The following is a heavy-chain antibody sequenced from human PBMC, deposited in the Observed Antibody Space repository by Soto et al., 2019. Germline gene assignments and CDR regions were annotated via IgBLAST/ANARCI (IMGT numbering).Heavy chain of an antibody. Sequence: SETLSLTCTVSGGSISSGGYYWSWIRQHPGKGLEWIGYIYYSGSTYYNPSLKSRVTISVDTSKNQFSLKLSSVTAADTAVYYCAGTGITGTTFYYYYMDVWGKGTTVTVSS. D-gene: IGHD1-7*01. CDR3: AGTGITGTTFYYYYMDV. CDR2: IYYSGST. V-gene: IGHV4-31*03. CDR1: GGSISSGGYY. J-gene: IGHJ6*03.